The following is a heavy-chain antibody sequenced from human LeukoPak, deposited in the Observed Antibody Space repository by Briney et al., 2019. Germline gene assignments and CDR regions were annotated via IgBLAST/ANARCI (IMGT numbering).Heavy chain of an antibody. D-gene: IGHD5-12*01. CDR3: ARALPMGWLRYNNPDYYFDY. Sequence: SETLSLTCTVSGGSISTTNYYWGWIRQSPGKGLEWIGYIYYSGSTNYNPSLKSRVTISVDTSKNQFSLKLSSVTAADTAVYYCARALPMGWLRYNNPDYYFDYWGQGTLVTVSS. CDR1: GGSISTTNYY. CDR2: IYYSGST. V-gene: IGHV4-61*05. J-gene: IGHJ4*02.